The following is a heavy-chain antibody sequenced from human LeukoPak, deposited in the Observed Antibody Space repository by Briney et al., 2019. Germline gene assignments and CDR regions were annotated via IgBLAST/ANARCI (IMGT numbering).Heavy chain of an antibody. CDR2: IYSGGNT. CDR3: ARRAGEYSRPYDY. D-gene: IGHD4-17*01. CDR1: GFTVSNSY. J-gene: IGHJ4*02. V-gene: IGHV3-53*01. Sequence: GGSLRLSCAASGFTVSNSYLHWVRQAPGKGLEWVSFIYSGGNTHYSDSVKGRFTISRDNSKNTLYLQMNSLRADDTAVYYCARRAGEYSRPYDYWGQGTLVTVSS.